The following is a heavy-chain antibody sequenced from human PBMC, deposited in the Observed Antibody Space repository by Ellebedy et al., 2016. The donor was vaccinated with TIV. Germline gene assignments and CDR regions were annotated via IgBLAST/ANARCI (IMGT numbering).Heavy chain of an antibody. CDR3: ARRGSYGDYAVQVNSWFDP. CDR2: IYQDGSDQ. Sequence: PGGSLRLSCAASGFSFHSYWMSWVRQAPGKGLEWVANIYQDGSDQYYVDSVKGRFTISRDNANNSLFLQMNSLRGEDTAVYYFARRGSYGDYAVQVNSWFDPWGRGTLVTVSS. J-gene: IGHJ5*02. V-gene: IGHV3-7*01. CDR1: GFSFHSYW. D-gene: IGHD4-17*01.